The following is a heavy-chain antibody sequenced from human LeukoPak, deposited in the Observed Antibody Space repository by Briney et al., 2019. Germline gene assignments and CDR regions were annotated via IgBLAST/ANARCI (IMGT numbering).Heavy chain of an antibody. Sequence: PGGSLRLSCAASGFTFSSYAMSWVRQAPGKGLEWVSAISGSGGSTYYADSVKGRFTISRANSKNTLYLQMNSLRAEDTAVYYCAKGVDFWSGYGRDAFDIWGQGTMVTVSS. D-gene: IGHD3-3*01. J-gene: IGHJ3*02. V-gene: IGHV3-23*01. CDR3: AKGVDFWSGYGRDAFDI. CDR1: GFTFSSYA. CDR2: ISGSGGST.